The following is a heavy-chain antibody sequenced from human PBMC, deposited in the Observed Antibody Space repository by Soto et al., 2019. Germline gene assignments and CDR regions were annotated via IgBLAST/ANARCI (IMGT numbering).Heavy chain of an antibody. CDR1: GYPFNTYY. CDR2: IHPSGGGS. J-gene: IGHJ5*02. V-gene: IGHV1-46*02. D-gene: IGHD6-6*01. Sequence: VKVSCKSSGYPFNTYYLHWVRQAPGQGLEWMGMIHPSGGGSTYAQKFLGRVTMTMDSSTSTVFMELCSLRSEDTAVYYCARVRYSSSHNWFDPWGQGTLVTVSS. CDR3: ARVRYSSSHNWFDP.